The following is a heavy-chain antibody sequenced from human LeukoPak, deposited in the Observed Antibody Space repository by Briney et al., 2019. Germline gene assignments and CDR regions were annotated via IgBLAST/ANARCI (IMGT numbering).Heavy chain of an antibody. V-gene: IGHV1-18*01. J-gene: IGHJ4*02. CDR3: ARDSPGDDY. Sequence: GASVKVSCKTSGYTFTSYGISWVRQAPGQGLEWMGWISAYNGNTNYARKLQGRVSMTTDTSTTTAYMELRSLRSDDTAVYYCARDSPGDDYWGQGTLVTVSS. D-gene: IGHD3-16*01. CDR1: GYTFTSYG. CDR2: ISAYNGNT.